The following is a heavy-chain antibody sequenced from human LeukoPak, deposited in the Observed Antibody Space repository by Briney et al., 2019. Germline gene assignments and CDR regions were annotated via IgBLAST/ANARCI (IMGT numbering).Heavy chain of an antibody. CDR1: GYTFTGYY. CDR3: ASLSSLIVATIEAV. CDR2: INPNSGGT. D-gene: IGHD5-12*01. Sequence: ASVKVSCKASGYTFTGYYMHWVRQAPGQGLEWMGWINPNSGGTNYAQKFQGRVTMTRDTSISTAYMELSRLRSDDTAVYYCASLSSLIVATIEAVWGQGTLVTVSS. V-gene: IGHV1-2*02. J-gene: IGHJ4*02.